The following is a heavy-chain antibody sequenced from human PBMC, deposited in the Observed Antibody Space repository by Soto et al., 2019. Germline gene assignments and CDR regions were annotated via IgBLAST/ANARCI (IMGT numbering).Heavy chain of an antibody. V-gene: IGHV4-59*08. D-gene: IGHD1-26*01. CDR3: ARARVGASSFDP. CDR2: IYYSGST. J-gene: IGHJ5*02. CDR1: GGSISSYY. Sequence: PSETLSLTCTVSGGSISSYYWSWIRQPPGKGLEWIGYIYYSGSTNYNPSLKSRVTISVDTSKNQFSLKLSSVTAADTAVYYCARARVGASSFDPWGQGTLVTVS.